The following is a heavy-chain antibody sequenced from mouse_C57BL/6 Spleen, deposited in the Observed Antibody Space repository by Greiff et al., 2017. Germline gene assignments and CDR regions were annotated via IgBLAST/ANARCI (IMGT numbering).Heavy chain of an antibody. J-gene: IGHJ4*01. V-gene: IGHV1-82*01. CDR3: ARSKGYAMDY. Sequence: VQLQQSGPELVKPGASVKISCKASGYAFSSSWMNWVKQRPGKGLEWIGRIYPGDGDTNYNGKFKGKATLTADKSSSTAYMQLSRLTSEDSAVYFCARSKGYAMDYWGQGTSVTVSS. CDR1: GYAFSSSW. CDR2: IYPGDGDT. D-gene: IGHD2-5*01.